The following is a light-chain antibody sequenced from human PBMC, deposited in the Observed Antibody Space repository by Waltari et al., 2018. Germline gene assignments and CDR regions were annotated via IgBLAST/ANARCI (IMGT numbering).Light chain of an antibody. CDR1: QSISTY. Sequence: VLTQSPATLSLSPGAGATLSCRASQSISTYLAWFQQRPGQAPRLLIYDASNRAAGVPAWFGGSGSGTDFTLSISSLEPEDFAVYYCHQRGSWPITFGQGTRLEIK. CDR2: DAS. J-gene: IGKJ5*01. V-gene: IGKV3-11*01. CDR3: HQRGSWPIT.